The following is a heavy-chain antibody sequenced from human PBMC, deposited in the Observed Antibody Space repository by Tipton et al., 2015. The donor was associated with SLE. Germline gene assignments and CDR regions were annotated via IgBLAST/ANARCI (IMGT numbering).Heavy chain of an antibody. J-gene: IGHJ3*02. CDR3: ARAGGSGKSSDAFDI. CDR1: GGSISSGSYY. CDR2: IYSSGST. V-gene: IGHV4-61*09. Sequence: TLSLTCTVSGGSISSGSYYWTWIRQPAGKGLEWIGYIYSSGSTDYNPSLKSRVTVSLDTSKNQFSLKLSSVTAADTAVYYCARAGGSGKSSDAFDIWGQGTMVTASS.